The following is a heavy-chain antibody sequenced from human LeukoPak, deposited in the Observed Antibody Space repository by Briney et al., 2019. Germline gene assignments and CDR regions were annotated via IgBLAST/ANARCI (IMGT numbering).Heavy chain of an antibody. Sequence: SETLSLTCTVSGGSISSYYWSWIRQPPGKGLEWFGYIYYSGSTNYNPSLKSRVTISVYTSKNQFSQKLSSVTAADTAVYYCAGGCSPSSYFDYWGQGTLVTVSS. CDR3: AGGCSPSSYFDY. D-gene: IGHD6-6*01. V-gene: IGHV4-59*01. CDR2: IYYSGST. J-gene: IGHJ4*02. CDR1: GGSISSYY.